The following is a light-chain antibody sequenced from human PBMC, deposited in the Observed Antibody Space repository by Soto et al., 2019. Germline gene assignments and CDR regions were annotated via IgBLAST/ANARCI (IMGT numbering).Light chain of an antibody. CDR1: SSNIGAGYD. V-gene: IGLV1-40*01. Sequence: QSVLTQPPSVSGAPGQRVTISCTGSSSNIGAGYDVHWYQQLPGTAPKLLIYANTNRPSGVPDRFSGSKSGTSASLAIAGLPAPDEADYYSYSYDSSLTLSVFGTGTKVTVL. CDR2: ANT. J-gene: IGLJ1*01. CDR3: YSYDSSLTLSV.